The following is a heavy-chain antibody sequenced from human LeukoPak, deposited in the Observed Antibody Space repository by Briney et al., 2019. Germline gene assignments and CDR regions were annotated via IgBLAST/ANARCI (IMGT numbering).Heavy chain of an antibody. V-gene: IGHV1-2*02. CDR3: AREGVVAVAGFDY. D-gene: IGHD6-19*01. CDR1: GYTFTGYY. CDR2: INPNSGGT. Sequence: GASVKVSCKASGYTFTGYYMHWVRQAPGQGHEWMGWINPNSGGTNYAQKFQGRVTMTRDTSISTAYMELSRLRSDDTAVYYCAREGVVAVAGFDYWGQGTLVTVSS. J-gene: IGHJ4*02.